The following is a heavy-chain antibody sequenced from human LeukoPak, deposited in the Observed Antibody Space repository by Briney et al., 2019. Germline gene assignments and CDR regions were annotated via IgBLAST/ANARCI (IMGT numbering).Heavy chain of an antibody. CDR2: ISCSGST. D-gene: IGHD5-12*01. CDR1: GGSISGYY. V-gene: IGHV4-59*08. Sequence: SETLSLTCTVSGGSISGYYWTWIRQPPGKGLEWIGYISCSGSTSSHPSLKSRVTISLDTSKNQFSLKLTSVTAADTAVYYCVRGYSGYPYYLDYWGQGTLVTVSS. J-gene: IGHJ4*02. CDR3: VRGYSGYPYYLDY.